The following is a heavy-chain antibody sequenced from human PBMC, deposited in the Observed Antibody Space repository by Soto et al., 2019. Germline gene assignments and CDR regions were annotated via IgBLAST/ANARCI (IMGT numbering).Heavy chain of an antibody. CDR1: GYTFTSYG. Sequence: QVHLVQSGAEVKKPGASVKVSCKASGYTFTSYGITWVRQAPGQGLEWMGWISAHNGNTDYAQKLQGRVIVTRDTSTSTGYLELRSLISDDTAVYYCARGRYGDYWGQGALVTVYS. V-gene: IGHV1-18*01. CDR2: ISAHNGNT. CDR3: ARGRYGDY. D-gene: IGHD1-1*01. J-gene: IGHJ4*02.